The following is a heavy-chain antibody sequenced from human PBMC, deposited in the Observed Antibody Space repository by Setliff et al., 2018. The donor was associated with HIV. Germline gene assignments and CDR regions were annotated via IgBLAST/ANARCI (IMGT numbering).Heavy chain of an antibody. J-gene: IGHJ3*02. V-gene: IGHV3-7*01. CDR1: GFTFSSYW. CDR3: ASQIAVGI. Sequence: GSLRLSCAASGFTFSSYWIIWVRQAPGKGLEWVANINQDGSEKYYVDSVRGRFTISRDNAKNALLLQMNSLRAEDTAVYYCASQIAVGIWGQGTMVTVSS. D-gene: IGHD6-19*01. CDR2: INQDGSEK.